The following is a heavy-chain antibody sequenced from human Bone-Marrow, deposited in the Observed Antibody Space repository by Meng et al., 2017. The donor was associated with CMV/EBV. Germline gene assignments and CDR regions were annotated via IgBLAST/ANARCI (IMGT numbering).Heavy chain of an antibody. CDR2: IYPGDSDT. CDR3: ARLGVGATKTFDY. J-gene: IGHJ4*02. Sequence: GGSLRLSCKGSGYSFTSYWIGWVRQMPGKGLEWMGIIYPGDSDTRYSPSFQGQVTISADKSISTAYLQWSSLKASDTAMYYCARLGVGATKTFDYWGQGTLVTVSS. D-gene: IGHD1-26*01. V-gene: IGHV5-51*01. CDR1: GYSFTSYW.